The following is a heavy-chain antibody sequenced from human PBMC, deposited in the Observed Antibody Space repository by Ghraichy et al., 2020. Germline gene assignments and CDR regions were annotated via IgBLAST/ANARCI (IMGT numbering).Heavy chain of an antibody. J-gene: IGHJ4*02. Sequence: GESLNISCAASGFTFDDYTMHWVRQAPGKGLEWVSLISWDGGSTYYADSVKGRFTISRDNSKNSLYLQMNSLRTEDTALYYCAKDLEGREDYDSSGGIDYWGQGTLVTVSS. V-gene: IGHV3-43*01. D-gene: IGHD3-22*01. CDR3: AKDLEGREDYDSSGGIDY. CDR2: ISWDGGST. CDR1: GFTFDDYT.